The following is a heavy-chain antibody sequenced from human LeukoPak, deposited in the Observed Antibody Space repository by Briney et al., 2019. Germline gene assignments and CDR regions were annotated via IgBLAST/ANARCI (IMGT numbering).Heavy chain of an antibody. V-gene: IGHV3-30*02. Sequence: PGGSLRLSCAASGFTFSSYGMHWVRQAPGRGLEWVAFIRYDGSNKYYADSVKGRFTISRDNSKNTLYLQMNSLRAEDTAVYYCAKDSGSYYGADYWGQGTLVTVSS. CDR2: IRYDGSNK. D-gene: IGHD1-26*01. J-gene: IGHJ4*02. CDR3: AKDSGSYYGADY. CDR1: GFTFSSYG.